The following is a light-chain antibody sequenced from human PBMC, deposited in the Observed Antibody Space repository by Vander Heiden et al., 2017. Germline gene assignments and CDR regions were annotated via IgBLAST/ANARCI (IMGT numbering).Light chain of an antibody. V-gene: IGLV1-47*02. Sequence: QSVLTQPPSASGTRGQRVTISCSGGSSNIGSNYVYWYQKLPVTAPNLLIFFNNQRPSVVPDRFSGSKSGTSASLATSGLLPEEEGDYYCAAWDDSLSGLVFGGGTKLTVL. CDR1: SSNIGSNY. CDR3: AAWDDSLSGLV. CDR2: FNN. J-gene: IGLJ2*01.